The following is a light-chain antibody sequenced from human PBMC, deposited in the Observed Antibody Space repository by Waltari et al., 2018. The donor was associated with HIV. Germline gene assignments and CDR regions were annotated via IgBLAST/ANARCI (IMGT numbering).Light chain of an antibody. J-gene: IGLJ3*02. V-gene: IGLV2-11*01. CDR1: SSDVGGYNY. Sequence: QSALTQPRSMSGSPGQSVTISCTGTSSDVGGYNYVSWYQQHPGKAPKLMMFDVNKRPSGVPDRFSGSKSGNTASLTISGLQAEDEADYYCCSYADNYTWVFGGGTKLTVL. CDR2: DVN. CDR3: CSYADNYTWV.